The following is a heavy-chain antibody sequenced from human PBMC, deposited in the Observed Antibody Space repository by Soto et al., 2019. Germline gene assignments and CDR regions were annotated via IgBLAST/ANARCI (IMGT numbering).Heavy chain of an antibody. V-gene: IGHV4-59*01. CDR1: GGPIRSYY. CDR3: AREGVSGYAALDY. D-gene: IGHD5-12*01. J-gene: IGHJ4*02. Sequence: QVHLQESGPGLLKPSETLSLTCSVSGGPIRSYYLSWVRQAPGKGLEWIAYIAYTGITGYNPSLRSRVTISGDTSQNVVSLKMTSVTAADTAVYYCAREGVSGYAALDYWGQGILVTVSS. CDR2: IAYTGIT.